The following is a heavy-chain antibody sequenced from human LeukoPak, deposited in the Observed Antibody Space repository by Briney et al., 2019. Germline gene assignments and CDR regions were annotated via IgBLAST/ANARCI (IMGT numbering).Heavy chain of an antibody. CDR3: ARGTVVTPARGREFDY. CDR2: INPNSGGT. V-gene: IGHV1-2*04. J-gene: IGHJ4*02. Sequence: ASVKVSCKASGGTFSSYAISWVRQAPGQGLEWMGWINPNSGGTNYAQKFQGWVTMTRDTSISTAYMELSRLRSDDTAVYYCARGTVVTPARGREFDYWGQGTLVTVSS. D-gene: IGHD4-23*01. CDR1: GGTFSSYA.